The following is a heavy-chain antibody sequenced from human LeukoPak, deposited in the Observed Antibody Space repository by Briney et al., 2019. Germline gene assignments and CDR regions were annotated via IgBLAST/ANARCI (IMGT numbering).Heavy chain of an antibody. CDR2: MNPNSGNT. D-gene: IGHD5-18*01. V-gene: IGHV1-8*02. Sequence: ASVKVSCKASGYTFTSYDINWVRQATGQGLEWMGWMNPNSGNTGYAQKFQGRVTMTRNTSISTAYMELSSLRSEDTAVYYCARAKVGQLWSRSPRPNWFDPWGQGTLVTVSS. CDR3: ARAKVGQLWSRSPRPNWFDP. CDR1: GYTFTSYD. J-gene: IGHJ5*02.